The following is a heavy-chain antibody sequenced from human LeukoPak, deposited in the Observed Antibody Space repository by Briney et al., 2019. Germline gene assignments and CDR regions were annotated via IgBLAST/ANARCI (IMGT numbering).Heavy chain of an antibody. D-gene: IGHD3-22*01. CDR2: IKPDGSEK. V-gene: IGHV3-7*01. CDR1: GFTFSSYL. Sequence: GGSLRLSCAASGFTFSSYLMSWVRQAPGKGLEWVAYIKPDGSEKDYVDTVKGRFTISRDNAKNSLYLQMNSLRAEDTAVYYCARDFYDSSGYYHGGYWGQGTLVTDSA. CDR3: ARDFYDSSGYYHGGY. J-gene: IGHJ4*02.